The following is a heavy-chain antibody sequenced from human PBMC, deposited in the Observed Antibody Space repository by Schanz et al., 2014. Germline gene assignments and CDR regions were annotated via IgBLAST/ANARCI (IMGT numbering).Heavy chain of an antibody. V-gene: IGHV1-69*02. J-gene: IGHJ4*02. CDR3: ASSGAGYSSSWDFDY. CDR1: GGTFSSYT. D-gene: IGHD6-13*01. Sequence: VQLEQSGAEVKKPGSSMKVSCTASGGTFSSYTISWIRQAPGQGLEWMGRIIPILGIANYAQKFQGRVTNTADKSTSTASMELSSLRSEDTAVYYCASSGAGYSSSWDFDYWGQGTLVTVSS. CDR2: IIPILGIA.